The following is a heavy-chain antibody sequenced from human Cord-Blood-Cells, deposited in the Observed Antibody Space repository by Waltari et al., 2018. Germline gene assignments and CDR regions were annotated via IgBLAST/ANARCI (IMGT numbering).Heavy chain of an antibody. Sequence: QLQLMQSGAEVKKPGSSVQVSCKAAGGTFSSYAISWVRQDPGQGLEWMGGISPIFGTANYAQKFQGRVTITADESTSTAYMELSSLRSEDTAVYYCARRPGYSSSWYFDLWGRGTLVTVSS. J-gene: IGHJ2*01. CDR1: GGTFSSYA. CDR2: ISPIFGTA. V-gene: IGHV1-69*01. D-gene: IGHD6-6*01. CDR3: ARRPGYSSSWYFDL.